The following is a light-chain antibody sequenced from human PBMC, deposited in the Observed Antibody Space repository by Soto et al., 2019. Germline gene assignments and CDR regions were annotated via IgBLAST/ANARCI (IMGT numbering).Light chain of an antibody. J-gene: IGLJ1*01. V-gene: IGLV2-8*01. CDR1: SSDVGAYNY. Sequence: QSVLTQPPSASGSPGQSVTISCTGTSSDVGAYNYVSWYQQHPGKAPKLILYEVNQRPSGVPDRFSGSKSGNTASLTVSGLQAEAEADYYCSSFVASNNLRVFGTGTKV. CDR2: EVN. CDR3: SSFVASNNLRV.